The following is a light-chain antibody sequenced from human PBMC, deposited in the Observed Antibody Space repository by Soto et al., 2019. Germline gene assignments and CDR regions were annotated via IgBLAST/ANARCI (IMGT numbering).Light chain of an antibody. CDR2: RNN. J-gene: IGLJ1*01. V-gene: IGLV1-44*01. CDR1: SSNIGGNT. CDR3: AAWDDSLNGQGV. Sequence: QSVLTQPPSASGTPGQTVTISCSGGSSNIGGNTVNWYQHLPGTAPKLLIYRNNQRPSGVPDRFSGSKSGTSASLAISGLQSEDEADYYCAAWDDSLNGQGVFGTGTKVTVL.